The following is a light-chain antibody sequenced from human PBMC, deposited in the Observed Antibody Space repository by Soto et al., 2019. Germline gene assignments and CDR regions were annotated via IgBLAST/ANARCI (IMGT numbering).Light chain of an antibody. CDR2: ANS. V-gene: IGLV1-40*01. CDR3: SSCAGRNNLV. Sequence: QSVLTQPPSVSGAPGQRVTISCTGSSSNIGANYDVHWYQQRPGTAPKLLIFANSNRPSGVPDRFSGSKSGTSASLVITGLQAEDEGDYYCSSCAGRNNLVFGGGTQLTVL. CDR1: SSNIGANYD. J-gene: IGLJ2*01.